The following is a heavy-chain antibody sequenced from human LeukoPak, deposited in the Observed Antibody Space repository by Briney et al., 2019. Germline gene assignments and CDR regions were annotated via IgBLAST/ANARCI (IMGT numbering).Heavy chain of an antibody. CDR1: GGSISSYY. CDR2: IYTSGST. CDR3: ARLSAGGSGSLDLVDI. J-gene: IGHJ3*02. D-gene: IGHD3-10*01. Sequence: SETLSLTCTVSGGSISSYYWSWIRQPAGKGLEWIGRIYTSGSTNYDPSLKSRVTMSVDTSKNQFSLKLSSVAAADTAVYYCARLSAGGSGSLDLVDIWGQGTMVTVSS. V-gene: IGHV4-4*07.